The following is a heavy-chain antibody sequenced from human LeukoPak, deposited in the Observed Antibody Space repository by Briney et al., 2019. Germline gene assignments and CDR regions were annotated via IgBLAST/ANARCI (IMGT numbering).Heavy chain of an antibody. CDR1: GGTFSSYA. D-gene: IGHD2-2*01. V-gene: IGHV1-69*04. CDR2: IIPVLGIA. CDR3: ARVGVVVVPAAMRTAFDI. Sequence: ASVKVSCKASGGTFSSYAVSWVRQAPGQGLEWMGRIIPVLGIANYAQKFQGRVTITADKSTSTAYMELSSLRSEDTAVYYCARVGVVVVPAAMRTAFDIWGQGTMVTVSS. J-gene: IGHJ3*02.